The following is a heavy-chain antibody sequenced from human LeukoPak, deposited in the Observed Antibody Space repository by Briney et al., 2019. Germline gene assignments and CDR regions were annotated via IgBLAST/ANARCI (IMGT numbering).Heavy chain of an antibody. CDR2: INSDGSTT. J-gene: IGHJ6*02. CDR3: ARDLMGTQYGMDI. D-gene: IGHD7-27*01. CDR1: GFTFSSYW. Sequence: SGGSLRLSCAGSGFTFSSYWMHWVRQAPGKGLVWVSRINSDGSTTSYADSVKGRFTISRDNAKNTLYLQMNSLRAEDTAVYYCARDLMGTQYGMDIWGQGTTVTVSS. V-gene: IGHV3-74*01.